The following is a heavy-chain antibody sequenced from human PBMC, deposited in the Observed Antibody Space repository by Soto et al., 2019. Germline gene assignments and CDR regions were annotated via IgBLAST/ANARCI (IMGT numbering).Heavy chain of an antibody. CDR1: GGTFSSYT. Sequence: QVQLVQSGAEVKKPGSSVKVSCKASGGTFSSYTISWVRQAPGQGLEWMGRIIPILGIANYAQKFQGRVTITADKSTSTAYMELSRLRSEDTAVYYCFGAAFVLRFLEWLDWGQGTLVTVSS. CDR3: FGAAFVLRFLEWLD. CDR2: IIPILGIA. V-gene: IGHV1-69*02. J-gene: IGHJ4*02. D-gene: IGHD3-3*01.